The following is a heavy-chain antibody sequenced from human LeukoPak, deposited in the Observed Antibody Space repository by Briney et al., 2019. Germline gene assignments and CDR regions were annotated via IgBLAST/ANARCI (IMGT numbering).Heavy chain of an antibody. Sequence: GGSLRLSCAASGFTFSSYAMSWVRQAPGKGLEWISTISSTGGSTYYADPVKGRFTISRDTSKNTLYLHMSSLRAEDTALYYCAKDLRQYGSGSHLDYWGQGTLVTVSS. J-gene: IGHJ4*02. V-gene: IGHV3-23*01. CDR3: AKDLRQYGSGSHLDY. CDR1: GFTFSSYA. CDR2: ISSTGGST. D-gene: IGHD3-10*01.